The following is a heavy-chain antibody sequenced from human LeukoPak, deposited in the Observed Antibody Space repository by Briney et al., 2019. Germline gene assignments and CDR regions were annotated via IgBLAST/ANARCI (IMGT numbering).Heavy chain of an antibody. J-gene: IGHJ6*03. Sequence: ASVKVSCKASGYTFTSYYMHWVRQAPGQGLEWMGIINPSGGSTSYAQKFQGRVTMTRDTSTSTVYMELSSLRSEDTAVYYCASHSLGYCSSTSCGGFYYYYYMDVWGKGTTVTISS. D-gene: IGHD2-2*01. CDR1: GYTFTSYY. CDR3: ASHSLGYCSSTSCGGFYYYYYMDV. CDR2: INPSGGST. V-gene: IGHV1-46*01.